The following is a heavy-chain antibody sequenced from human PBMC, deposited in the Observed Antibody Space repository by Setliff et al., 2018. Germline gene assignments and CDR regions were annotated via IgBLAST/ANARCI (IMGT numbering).Heavy chain of an antibody. CDR3: ARGPYYDYVWGSYRYIPHDY. V-gene: IGHV1-2*02. D-gene: IGHD3-16*02. J-gene: IGHJ4*02. CDR2: INPLSGDT. Sequence: RASVKVSCKASGYTSSDYYIHWVRQAPGQGLEWMGWINPLSGDTNYALKFEGRVTMTRDTSTSTAYMELSSLRSEDTAVYYCARGPYYDYVWGSYRYIPHDYWGQGTLVTVSS. CDR1: GYTSSDYY.